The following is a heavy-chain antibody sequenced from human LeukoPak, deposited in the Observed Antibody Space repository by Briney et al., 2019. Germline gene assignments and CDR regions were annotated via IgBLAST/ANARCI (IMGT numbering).Heavy chain of an antibody. V-gene: IGHV3-23*01. D-gene: IGHD1-1*01. J-gene: IGHJ4*02. CDR2: ISGSGFST. CDR3: AKGHPRYGDFDY. Sequence: GSLRLSCAASGFTFSSYAMSWVRQAPGKGLEWVSTISGSGFSTYYADSVKGRFTISRDNSKNTLYLQMNSLRAEDTAVYYCAKGHPRYGDFDYWGQGTLVTVSS. CDR1: GFTFSSYA.